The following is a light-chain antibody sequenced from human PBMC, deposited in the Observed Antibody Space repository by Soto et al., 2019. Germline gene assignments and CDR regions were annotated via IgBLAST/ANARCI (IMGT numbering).Light chain of an antibody. J-gene: IGLJ2*01. CDR1: SSNIGAGFD. Sequence: QSVLTQPHSVSGAPGQRIIISCTGSSSNIGAGFDVHWYQHLPGTAPKLLVYDNDNRPSGLPARFSDSRSGTSASLAITSLQADDEADYYCQSYDNSLSGVVFGGGTKLTV. CDR2: DND. CDR3: QSYDNSLSGVV. V-gene: IGLV1-40*01.